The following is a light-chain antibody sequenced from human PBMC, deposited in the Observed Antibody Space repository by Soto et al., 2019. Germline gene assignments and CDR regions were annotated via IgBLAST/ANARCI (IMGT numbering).Light chain of an antibody. CDR2: GVS. CDR3: QQYGDSSWT. CDR1: QRVSSTL. J-gene: IGKJ1*01. V-gene: IGKV3-20*01. Sequence: EIVLTQSTVALSLSPGERATLSCRASQRVSSTLLTWYQQKPGQAPRLLIYGVSSSATGIPDRFSGSGSQTYFTLTISRLEPEDFAVYFCQQYGDSSWTFGQGTRVEIK.